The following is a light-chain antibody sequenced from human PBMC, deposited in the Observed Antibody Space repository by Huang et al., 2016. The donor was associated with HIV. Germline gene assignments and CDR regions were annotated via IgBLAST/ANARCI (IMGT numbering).Light chain of an antibody. V-gene: IGKV1-39*01. CDR2: AAS. J-gene: IGKJ1*01. Sequence: DIQMTQSPSSLSASVGDRVTIPCRASQSVRSYLNWFQQKPGEAPKLLIYAASTLQSGVPSRFSGSGSGTDFTLIISSLQSEDIATYYCQQTYGTWTFGQGTKVEIK. CDR3: QQTYGTWT. CDR1: QSVRSY.